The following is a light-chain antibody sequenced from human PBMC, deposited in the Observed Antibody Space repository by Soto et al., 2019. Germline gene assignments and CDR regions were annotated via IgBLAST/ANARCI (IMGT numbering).Light chain of an antibody. CDR1: QGISSW. CDR3: QQYITYST. Sequence: DIQTTQSPSSVSASVGDRVTITCRASQGISSWLAWYQQKPGKAPKLLIYAASSLQSGVPSRFSGIGSGTEFTLTISSMKPDDFATYYCQQYITYSTFGQGTRLEIK. J-gene: IGKJ5*01. CDR2: AAS. V-gene: IGKV1D-16*01.